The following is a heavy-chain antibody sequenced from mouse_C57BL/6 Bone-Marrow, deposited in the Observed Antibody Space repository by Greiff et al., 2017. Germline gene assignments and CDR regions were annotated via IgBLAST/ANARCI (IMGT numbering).Heavy chain of an antibody. CDR3: ARASTVVAVDY. CDR1: GFSLRTFGMG. V-gene: IGHV8-8*01. CDR2: IWWDDDN. Sequence: QVTLKESGPGILQPSQTLSLTCSFSGFSLRTFGMGVGWIRQPSGNGLEWLAHIWWDDDNYYNPALKSQLTISKDTSKNQVFLKIANVNTADTATYYCARASTVVAVDYWGQGTTLTVSS. D-gene: IGHD1-1*01. J-gene: IGHJ2*01.